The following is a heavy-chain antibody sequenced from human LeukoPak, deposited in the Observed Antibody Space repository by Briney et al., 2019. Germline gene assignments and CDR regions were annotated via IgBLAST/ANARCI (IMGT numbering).Heavy chain of an antibody. Sequence: SVKVSCKASGGTFSSYAISWVRQAPGQGLEWMGGIIPIFGTANYAQKFQGRVTITADESTSTAYMELSSLRSEDTAVYYCARDRWGYSYGGDWGQGTLVTVSS. J-gene: IGHJ4*02. CDR2: IIPIFGTA. D-gene: IGHD5-18*01. V-gene: IGHV1-69*13. CDR3: ARDRWGYSYGGD. CDR1: GGTFSSYA.